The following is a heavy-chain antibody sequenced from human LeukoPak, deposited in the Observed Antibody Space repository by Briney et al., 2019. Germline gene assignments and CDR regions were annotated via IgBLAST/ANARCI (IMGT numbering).Heavy chain of an antibody. Sequence: GASPQISCAPSGFPFSSYEKNWVRQAPGKGLEWVSYIGSSGGAIYYADSVEGRFTISRDNAKNSLYLQMNSLRAEDTAVYYCARAGYSRTGTMYYYYGMDVWGQGTTVTVSS. J-gene: IGHJ6*02. D-gene: IGHD1-1*01. CDR2: IGSSGGAI. V-gene: IGHV3-48*03. CDR3: ARAGYSRTGTMYYYYGMDV. CDR1: GFPFSSYE.